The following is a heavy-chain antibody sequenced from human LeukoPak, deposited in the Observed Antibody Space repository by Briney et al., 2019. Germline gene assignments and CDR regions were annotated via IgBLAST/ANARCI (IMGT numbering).Heavy chain of an antibody. CDR1: GDSISSSSYY. Sequence: PSETLSLTCTVSGDSISSSSYYWGWIRQPPGKGLEWIGNIYYSGSTYYNPSLKSRVTISVDTSKNQFSLKLSPVTAADTAVYYCARHWVRDYDFWSGYYPNNWFDPWGQGTLVTVSS. V-gene: IGHV4-39*01. D-gene: IGHD3-3*01. CDR2: IYYSGST. J-gene: IGHJ5*02. CDR3: ARHWVRDYDFWSGYYPNNWFDP.